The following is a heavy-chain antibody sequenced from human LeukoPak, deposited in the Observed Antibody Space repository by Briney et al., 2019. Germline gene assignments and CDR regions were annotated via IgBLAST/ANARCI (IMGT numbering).Heavy chain of an antibody. D-gene: IGHD3-22*01. Sequence: GGSLRLSCAASGFTFSSYAMHWVRQAPGKGLEYVSAISSNGGSTYYANSVKGRFTISRDNSKNTLYLQMNSLRAEDTAVYYCAKDIHPYYDSSGWCYFDYWGQGTLVTVSS. V-gene: IGHV3-64*01. CDR2: ISSNGGST. CDR1: GFTFSSYA. J-gene: IGHJ4*02. CDR3: AKDIHPYYDSSGWCYFDY.